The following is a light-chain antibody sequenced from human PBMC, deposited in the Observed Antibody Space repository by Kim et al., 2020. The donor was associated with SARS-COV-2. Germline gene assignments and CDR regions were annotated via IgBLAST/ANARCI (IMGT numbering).Light chain of an antibody. J-gene: IGLJ1*01. CDR3: NSRDSSGNHV. CDR2: GKN. CDR1: SLRSYY. V-gene: IGLV3-19*01. Sequence: SSELTQDPAVSVAVGQTVRITCQGDSLRSYYASWYQQKPGQAPVLVIYGKNNRPSGIPDRFSGSSSGNTASLTITGAQAEDEADYYCNSRDSSGNHVFGTGTKVPVL.